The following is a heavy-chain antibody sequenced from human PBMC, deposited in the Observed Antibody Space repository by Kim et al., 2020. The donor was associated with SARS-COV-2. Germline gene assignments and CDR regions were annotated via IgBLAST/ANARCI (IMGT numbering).Heavy chain of an antibody. CDR1: GFTFSSYG. CDR2: IWYDGSNK. CDR3: ARDARGMDV. V-gene: IGHV3-33*01. J-gene: IGHJ6*02. Sequence: GGSLRLSCAASGFTFSSYGIHWVRQAPGKGLEWVATIWYDGSNKYYADSVKGRFTISRDNSKNTLYLQMNSLRVEDTAVYYCARDARGMDVWGQGTTVTVSS.